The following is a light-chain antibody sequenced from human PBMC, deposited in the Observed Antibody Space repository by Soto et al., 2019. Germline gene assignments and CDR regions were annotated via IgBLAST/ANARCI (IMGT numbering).Light chain of an antibody. J-gene: IGLJ1*01. CDR3: AAWDDTVRSYV. V-gene: IGLV1-47*01. CDR1: ISNIGNNY. CDR2: RND. Sequence: QSVLTQPSSVSGTPGQGVTISCSGSISNIGNNYVYWFQQLPGTAPKVLTNRNDQRPSGVPDRFSGSKSGTSASLAISGLRSEDEADDYCAAWDDTVRSYVFGTGTKLTVL.